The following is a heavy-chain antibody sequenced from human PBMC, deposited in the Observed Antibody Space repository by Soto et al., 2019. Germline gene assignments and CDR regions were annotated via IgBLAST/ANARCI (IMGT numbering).Heavy chain of an antibody. CDR1: GYSFTSYW. CDR2: IYPGDSDT. V-gene: IGHV5-51*01. Sequence: RGESLKISCKGSGYSFTSYWIGWVRQMPGKGLEWMGIIYPGDSDTRYSPSFQGQVTISADKSISTAYLQWSSLKASDTAMYYCAAAYYYGSGSPIWSYDYWGQGTLVTVSS. J-gene: IGHJ4*02. CDR3: AAAYYYGSGSPIWSYDY. D-gene: IGHD3-10*01.